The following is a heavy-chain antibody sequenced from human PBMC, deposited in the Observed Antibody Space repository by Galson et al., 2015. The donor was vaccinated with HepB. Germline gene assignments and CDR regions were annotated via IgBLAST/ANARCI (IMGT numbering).Heavy chain of an antibody. Sequence: TLSLTCTVSGGSISSGGYYWSWFRQHPGKGLEWIGYIYYSGSTYYNPSLESRVTISVDTSKNQFHLKLSSVTAADTAVYYCASTVTTFSGVDVWGKGTTVTVSS. V-gene: IGHV4-31*03. CDR3: ASTVTTFSGVDV. J-gene: IGHJ6*04. D-gene: IGHD4-17*01. CDR1: GGSISSGGYY. CDR2: IYYSGST.